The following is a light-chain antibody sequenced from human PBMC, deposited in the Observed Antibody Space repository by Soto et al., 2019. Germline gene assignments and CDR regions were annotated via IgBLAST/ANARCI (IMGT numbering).Light chain of an antibody. CDR1: TSNIGSNP. V-gene: IGLV1-44*01. J-gene: IGLJ1*01. CDR3: ATWDDSLNGYV. CDR2: TNN. Sequence: QSVLTQPPSASGTPGQRVTISCSGSTSNIGSNPVNWYQQLPGTAPKLLIYTNNQRPSGVPDRFSGSKSGTSASLAISGLQSEDEADYYCATWDDSLNGYVLGTGTKLTVL.